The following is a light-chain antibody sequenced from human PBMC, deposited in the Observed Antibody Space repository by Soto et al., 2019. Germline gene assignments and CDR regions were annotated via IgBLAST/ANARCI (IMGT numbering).Light chain of an antibody. CDR1: SSDIGDYDY. CDR2: EVS. CDR3: SSYISSCTYV. Sequence: SAVTQPGTASGSTGQAVTTSCNGSSSDIGDYDYVSWYQQHPGKAPKVLISEVSNRPSGVSNRFSGSKSGNTASLTISGLQAEDEADYYCSSYISSCTYVFGTGTKVTVL. J-gene: IGLJ1*01. V-gene: IGLV2-14*01.